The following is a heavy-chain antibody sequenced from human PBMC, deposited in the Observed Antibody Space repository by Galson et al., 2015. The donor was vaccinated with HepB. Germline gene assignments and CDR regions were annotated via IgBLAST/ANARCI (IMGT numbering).Heavy chain of an antibody. D-gene: IGHD2-15*01. Sequence: SVKVSCKASGYTFGDSGIIWVRQAPGQGLEWMGWISPYNANTNYAQKFRGRVILTTVTSTTTAYMELRSLRSDDTAIYYCAREGSYCIGDACYYYFDYWGQGSLVTVSS. CDR3: AREGSYCIGDACYYYFDY. CDR1: GYTFGDSG. J-gene: IGHJ4*02. V-gene: IGHV1-18*01. CDR2: ISPYNANT.